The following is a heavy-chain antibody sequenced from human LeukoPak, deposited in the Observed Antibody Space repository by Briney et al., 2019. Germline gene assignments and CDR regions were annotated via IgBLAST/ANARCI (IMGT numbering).Heavy chain of an antibody. CDR2: IKSRTDGGTT. Sequence: GGSLRLSCAASGFTFSNAWMSWVRQAPGKGLEWVGRIKSRTDGGTTDYAAPVKGRFTISRDDSKNTLYLQMNSLKTEDTAVYYCTTASPRSDIRRIDYWGQGTLVTVSS. D-gene: IGHD1-14*01. J-gene: IGHJ4*02. CDR3: TTASPRSDIRRIDY. V-gene: IGHV3-15*01. CDR1: GFTFSNAW.